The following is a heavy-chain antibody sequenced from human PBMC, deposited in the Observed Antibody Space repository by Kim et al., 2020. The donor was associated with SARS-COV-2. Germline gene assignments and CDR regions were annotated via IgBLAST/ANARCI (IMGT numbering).Heavy chain of an antibody. CDR3: VKERDGDYDY. Sequence: GGSLRLSCSASGFTFSSYPMHWVRQAPGKGLEYVSAIATNGGNTYYADSVRGRFTISRDNSKNTVYLQMSSLRPEDTAMYYCVKERDGDYDYWGQGTLVTISS. D-gene: IGHD4-17*01. CDR2: IATNGGNT. CDR1: GFTFSSYP. J-gene: IGHJ4*02. V-gene: IGHV3-64D*06.